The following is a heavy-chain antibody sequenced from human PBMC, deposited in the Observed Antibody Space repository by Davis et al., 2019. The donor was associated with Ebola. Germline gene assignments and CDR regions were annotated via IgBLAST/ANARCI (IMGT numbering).Heavy chain of an antibody. V-gene: IGHV3-48*02. CDR3: AREVKVAGTECDY. CDR2: ISSSSRTI. D-gene: IGHD6-19*01. CDR1: GFTFSTYS. J-gene: IGHJ4*01. Sequence: PAGSLTLSCAVSGFTFSTYSMNWVRQAPGKGLEWISYISSSSRTIYHAASVKGRFTVSRDNAKNSLYLQMNSLRDEDTAVYYCAREVKVAGTECDYWGQGTLVTVPS.